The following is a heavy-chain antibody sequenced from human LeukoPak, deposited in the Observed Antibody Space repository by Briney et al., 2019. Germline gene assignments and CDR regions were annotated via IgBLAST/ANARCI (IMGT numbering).Heavy chain of an antibody. CDR2: IIPIFGTA. Sequence: SVKVSCKASGGTFSSYAISWVRQAPGQGLEWMGGIIPIFGTANYAQKFQGRVTITTDESTSTAYMELSSLRSEDTAVYYCAENRKVTRAFDIWGQGTMVTVSS. V-gene: IGHV1-69*05. CDR3: AENRKVTRAFDI. D-gene: IGHD1-14*01. J-gene: IGHJ3*02. CDR1: GGTFSSYA.